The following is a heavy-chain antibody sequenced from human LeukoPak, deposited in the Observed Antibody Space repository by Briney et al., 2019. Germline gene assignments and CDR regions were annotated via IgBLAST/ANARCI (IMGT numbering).Heavy chain of an antibody. CDR3: AKDRLAAAGRTPHFDY. D-gene: IGHD6-13*01. CDR2: ISGSGDST. V-gene: IGHV3-23*01. Sequence: GGSLRLSCAASGFTFSSYAMSWVRQAPGKGLEWVSDISGSGDSTYYADSVQGRFTVSRDNSKNTLYLQMNSLRAEDTAVYYCAKDRLAAAGRTPHFDYWGRGTLVTVST. CDR1: GFTFSSYA. J-gene: IGHJ4*02.